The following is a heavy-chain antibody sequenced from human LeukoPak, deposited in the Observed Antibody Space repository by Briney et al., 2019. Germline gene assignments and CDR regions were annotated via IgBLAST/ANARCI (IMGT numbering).Heavy chain of an antibody. Sequence: GGSLRLSCAASGFTFSSYEMNWVRQAPGKGLEWVSYISSSGSTIYYADSVKGRFTFSRDNAKNSLYLQMNSLRAEDTAVYYCARDCGGGSCYGPYDAFDIWGQGTMVTVSS. J-gene: IGHJ3*02. D-gene: IGHD2-15*01. CDR1: GFTFSSYE. CDR3: ARDCGGGSCYGPYDAFDI. V-gene: IGHV3-48*03. CDR2: ISSSGSTI.